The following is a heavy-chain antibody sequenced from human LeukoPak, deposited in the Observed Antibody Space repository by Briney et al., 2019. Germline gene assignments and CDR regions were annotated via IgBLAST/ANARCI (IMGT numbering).Heavy chain of an antibody. Sequence: GGSLRLSCAASGFTFSIHGMNWVRQAQGTGLEWVSYIINSGGTVYYTDSVQGRFTISRDNARNSLFLQMNSLRDEDTAVYYCARVGRGVYGMDVWGQGTTVTVSS. V-gene: IGHV3-48*02. D-gene: IGHD3-10*01. CDR1: GFTFSIHG. J-gene: IGHJ6*02. CDR2: IINSGGTV. CDR3: ARVGRGVYGMDV.